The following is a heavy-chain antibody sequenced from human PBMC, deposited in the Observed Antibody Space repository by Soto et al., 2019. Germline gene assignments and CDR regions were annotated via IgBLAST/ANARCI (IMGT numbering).Heavy chain of an antibody. CDR2: IWYDGSNK. CDR1: GFTFSSYG. V-gene: IGHV3-33*01. D-gene: IGHD4-17*01. Sequence: GGSLRLSCAASGFTFSSYGMHWVRQAPGKGLEWVAVIWYDGSNKYYADSVKGRFTISRDNSKNTLYLQMNSLRAEDTAVYYCARDPMTTVTTGWFDPWSQVTLVTVSS. J-gene: IGHJ5*02. CDR3: ARDPMTTVTTGWFDP.